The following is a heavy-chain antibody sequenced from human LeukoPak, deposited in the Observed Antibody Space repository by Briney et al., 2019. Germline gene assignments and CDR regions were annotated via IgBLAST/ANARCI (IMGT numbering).Heavy chain of an antibody. CDR3: ARVDYYDSSGSNDY. CDR1: GGSISSHY. V-gene: IGHV4-59*11. CDR2: IYYSGST. J-gene: IGHJ4*02. D-gene: IGHD3-22*01. Sequence: PSETLSLTCTVSGGSISSHYWSWIRRPPGKGLEWIGYIYYSGSTNYNPSLKSRVTISVDTSKNQFSLKLSSVTAADTAVYYCARVDYYDSSGSNDYWGQGTLVTVSS.